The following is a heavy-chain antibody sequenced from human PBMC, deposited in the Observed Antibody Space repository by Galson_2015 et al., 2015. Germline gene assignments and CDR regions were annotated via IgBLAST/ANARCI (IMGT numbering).Heavy chain of an antibody. V-gene: IGHV3-48*02. CDR1: GFTFNIYS. CDR2: ITSDTRTI. J-gene: IGHJ4*02. Sequence: SLRLSCAASGFTFNIYSMHWVRQAPGKGLEWVSYITSDTRTINYADSVKGRFTISRDNAKNSLYLQMNSLRDEDTAVYYCARSVAGRFDYWGQGTLVTVSS. CDR3: ARSVAGRFDY. D-gene: IGHD6-19*01.